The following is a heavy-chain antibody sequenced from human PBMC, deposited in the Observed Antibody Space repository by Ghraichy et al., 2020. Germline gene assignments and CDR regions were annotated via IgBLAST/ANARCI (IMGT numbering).Heavy chain of an antibody. Sequence: GGSLRLSCAASGFTFSTYWMSWVRQAPGKGLEWVAMIKYDGSYKYYVGSVKGRFTVSRDYAKNSLYLQMNSLRGEDTAVYYCARDAEIATSSGTRMDVWGQGTTVTVSS. CDR3: ARDAEIATSSGTRMDV. V-gene: IGHV3-7*01. CDR1: GFTFSTYW. J-gene: IGHJ6*02. CDR2: IKYDGSYK. D-gene: IGHD5-24*01.